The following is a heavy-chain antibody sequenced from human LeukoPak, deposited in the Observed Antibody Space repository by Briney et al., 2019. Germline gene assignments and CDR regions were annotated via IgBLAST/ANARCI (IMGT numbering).Heavy chain of an antibody. CDR2: IIGSGGST. V-gene: IGHV3-23*01. Sequence: AGSLRLSCSASGFTFSSYAMSWVGQAPGKGLEWVSVIIGSGGSTYYADSLKGRFTISRDNPKNTLYLQMNSLKAEDTAVYYCAKFLPTHIVVANYYFDYWGQGPLVTVSS. D-gene: IGHD2-21*01. J-gene: IGHJ4*02. CDR3: AKFLPTHIVVANYYFDY. CDR1: GFTFSSYA.